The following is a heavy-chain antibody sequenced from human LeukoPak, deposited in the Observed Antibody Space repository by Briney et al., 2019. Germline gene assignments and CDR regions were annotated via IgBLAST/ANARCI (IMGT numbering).Heavy chain of an antibody. D-gene: IGHD3-16*01. CDR3: ANEIRPNDH. V-gene: IGHV3-11*03. CDR1: GFAFSDYY. J-gene: IGHJ5*02. Sequence: GGSLRLSCAASGFAFSDYYMNWVRQAPGKGLEWVSYISSSSNYTNYADSVKGRFTLSRDNAKNSLYLQMNSLRAEDTAVYYCANEIRPNDHWGQGTLVIVSS. CDR2: ISSSSNYT.